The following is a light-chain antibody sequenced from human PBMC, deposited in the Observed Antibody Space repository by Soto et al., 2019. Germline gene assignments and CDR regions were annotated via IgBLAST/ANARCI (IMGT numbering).Light chain of an antibody. CDR1: RSDVGGYNY. J-gene: IGLJ2*01. CDR3: SSYTSSSTVHVV. V-gene: IGLV2-14*01. CDR2: DVS. Sequence: QSALTQPASVSGSPGQSITISCTGTRSDVGGYNYVSWYQQHPGKAPKLMIYDVSNRPSGVSNRFSGSKSGNTASLTISGLQAEDEADYYCSSYTSSSTVHVVFGGGTKLTVL.